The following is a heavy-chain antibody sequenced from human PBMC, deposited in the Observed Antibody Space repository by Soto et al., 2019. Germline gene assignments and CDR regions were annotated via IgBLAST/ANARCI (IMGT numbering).Heavy chain of an antibody. D-gene: IGHD5-18*01. Sequence: SETLSLTCTVSGGSISSSSYYWGGIRQPPGEGLGWIGSIYYRGSTYYTPSLKRRITISVDTSKDQFSLKLSAVTAADPAVYYCARHCRVDTAMAIVYWGQGTLVTVSS. CDR1: GGSISSSSYY. J-gene: IGHJ4*02. CDR3: ARHCRVDTAMAIVY. CDR2: IYYRGST. V-gene: IGHV4-39*01.